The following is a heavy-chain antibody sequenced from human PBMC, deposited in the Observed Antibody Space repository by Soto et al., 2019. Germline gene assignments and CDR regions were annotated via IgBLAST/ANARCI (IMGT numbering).Heavy chain of an antibody. J-gene: IGHJ4*01. D-gene: IGHD5-18*01. CDR2: INYRGTT. CDR3: ARESYSFGRAFDI. V-gene: IGHV4-31*03. CDR1: GGSINSDGYY. Sequence: SETLSLTCTVSGGSINSDGYYWSWIRQHPEKGLEWIGYINYRGTTYYNPSLESRLTISVDTSENQFSLQLTSVIAADTALYYCARESYSFGRAFDIWGHGTLVTVSS.